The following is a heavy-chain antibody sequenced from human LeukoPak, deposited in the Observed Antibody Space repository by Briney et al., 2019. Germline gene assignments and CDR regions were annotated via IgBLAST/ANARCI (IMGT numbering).Heavy chain of an antibody. Sequence: ASVKVSCKASGYTFPIYGISWVRQAPGQGLEWMGWISPYNGNTIYAQKFQGRVTMTTDTSTNIAYMELKSLRSDDTAVYYCARGTCGGDCYSGFVAFDIWGQGTMVTVSS. CDR2: ISPYNGNT. D-gene: IGHD2-21*02. CDR3: ARGTCGGDCYSGFVAFDI. CDR1: GYTFPIYG. J-gene: IGHJ3*02. V-gene: IGHV1-18*01.